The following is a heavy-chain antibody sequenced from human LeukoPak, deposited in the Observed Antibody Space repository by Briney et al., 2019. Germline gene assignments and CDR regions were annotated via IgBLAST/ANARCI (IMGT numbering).Heavy chain of an antibody. V-gene: IGHV4-4*07. CDR3: ATVEVGTVDVFDI. Sequence: SETLSLTCTVSGGSVTNYHWSWIRQPAGKGLEWIARFYTGGSTTYNPSFNGRATMSVDTSVNHFSLKLTSVTAADTAIYYCATVEVGTVDVFDIWGQGTMVTVSS. CDR2: FYTGGST. J-gene: IGHJ3*02. CDR1: GGSVTNYH. D-gene: IGHD1-26*01.